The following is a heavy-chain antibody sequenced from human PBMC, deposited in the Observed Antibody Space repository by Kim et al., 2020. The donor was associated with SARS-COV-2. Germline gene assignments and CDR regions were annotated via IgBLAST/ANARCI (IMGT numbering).Heavy chain of an antibody. CDR3: ARGGGAFDY. Sequence: GSTYYNPALKSRVTISVDTSKHQFSMKLSSVTAADTAVYYCARGGGAFDYWGQGTLVTVSS. V-gene: IGHV4-39*07. D-gene: IGHD1-26*01. CDR2: GST. J-gene: IGHJ4*02.